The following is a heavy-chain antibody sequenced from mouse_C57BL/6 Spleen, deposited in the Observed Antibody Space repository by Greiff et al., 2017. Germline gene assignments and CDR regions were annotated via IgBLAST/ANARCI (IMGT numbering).Heavy chain of an antibody. J-gene: IGHJ4*01. Sequence: VKLMESGAELVRPGASVTLSCKASGYTFTDYEMPWVKQTPVHGLEWIGAIDPETGGTAYNQKFKGKAILTADKSSSTAYMELRSLTSEDSAVYYCTREVATNAMDYWGQGTSVTVSS. D-gene: IGHD1-1*01. CDR1: GYTFTDYE. V-gene: IGHV1-15*01. CDR2: IDPETGGT. CDR3: TREVATNAMDY.